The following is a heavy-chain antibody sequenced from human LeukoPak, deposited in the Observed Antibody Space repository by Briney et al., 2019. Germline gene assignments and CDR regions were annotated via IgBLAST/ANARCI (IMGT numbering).Heavy chain of an antibody. Sequence: GGSLSLSCAASGFTFSSYNMNWVRQAPGKGLEWVSSITSDSRYMYYADSVKGRFTISRDNAKNSLYLQMNSLRAEDTALYHCARDSDFDYWGQGTLVTVSS. V-gene: IGHV3-21*01. CDR2: ITSDSRYM. CDR1: GFTFSSYN. CDR3: ARDSDFDY. J-gene: IGHJ4*02.